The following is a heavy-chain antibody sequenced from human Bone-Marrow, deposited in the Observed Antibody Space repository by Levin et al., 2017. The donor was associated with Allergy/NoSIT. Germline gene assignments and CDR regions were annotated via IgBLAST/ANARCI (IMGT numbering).Heavy chain of an antibody. D-gene: IGHD5-12*01. CDR1: GISVSNNH. CDR2: IYSGGDT. J-gene: IGHJ4*02. CDR3: ARGYKSGLSFG. V-gene: IGHV3-66*01. Sequence: GESLKISCAASGISVSNNHMSWVRQAPGKGLECVAGIYSGGDTYQSDSAKSRFTVSRDNSKNTVYLHMSNLRGDDTAVYYCARGYKSGLSFGWGQGTLVTVSS.